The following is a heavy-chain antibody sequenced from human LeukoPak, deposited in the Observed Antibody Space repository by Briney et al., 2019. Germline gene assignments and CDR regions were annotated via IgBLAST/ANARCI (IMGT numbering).Heavy chain of an antibody. J-gene: IGHJ4*02. CDR3: ARGSIAAASFDY. D-gene: IGHD6-13*01. CDR1: GGSFSGYY. CDR2: IYYSGST. V-gene: IGHV4-34*01. Sequence: PSETLSLTCAVYGGSFSGYYWSWIRQPPGKGLEWIGSIYYSGSTYYNPSLKSRVTISVDTSKNQFSLKLSSVTAADTAVYYCARGSIAAASFDYWGQGTLVTVSS.